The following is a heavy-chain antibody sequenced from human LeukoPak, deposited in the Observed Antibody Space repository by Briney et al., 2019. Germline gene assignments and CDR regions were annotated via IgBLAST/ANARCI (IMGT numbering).Heavy chain of an antibody. CDR2: ISSSGSTI. CDR1: GFTFSSFE. Sequence: GGSLRLSCAASGFTFSSFEMNWVRQAPGKGLEWVSYISSSGSTIYYADFVKGRFTISRDNAKNSLYLQMNSLRAEDTALYYCARALVYYDILTGHTDLLYFDYWGQGTLVTVSS. D-gene: IGHD3-9*01. J-gene: IGHJ4*02. CDR3: ARALVYYDILTGHTDLLYFDY. V-gene: IGHV3-48*03.